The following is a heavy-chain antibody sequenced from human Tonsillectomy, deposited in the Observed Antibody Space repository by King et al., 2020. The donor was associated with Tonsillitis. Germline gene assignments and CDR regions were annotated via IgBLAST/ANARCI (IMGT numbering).Heavy chain of an antibody. CDR2: IKQDESEK. CDR1: GFTFSSNW. V-gene: IGHV3-7*03. J-gene: IGHJ4*02. D-gene: IGHD6-19*01. CDR3: ATKDAFYGSSPLDY. Sequence: VQLVESGGGLVQPGGSLRLSCAASGFTFSSNWMTWVRQAPGKGLEWVANIKQDESEKDYVDSVKGRFTISRDNAKNSLYLQMNNLRVEDTAVYYCATKDAFYGSSPLDYWGQGTLVTVSS.